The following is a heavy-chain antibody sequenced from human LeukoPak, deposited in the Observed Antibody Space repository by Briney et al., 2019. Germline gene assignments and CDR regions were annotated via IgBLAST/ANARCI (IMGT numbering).Heavy chain of an antibody. CDR3: ARDAVIAAVAGTEGFDY. Sequence: RGSLRLSCAASGFTFSSYSMNWVRQAPGKGLEWVSSISSSSSYIYYVDSVKGQFTISRDNAKNSLYLQMNSLRAEDTAVYYCARDAVIAAVAGTEGFDYWGQGILVTVSS. J-gene: IGHJ4*02. CDR1: GFTFSSYS. V-gene: IGHV3-21*01. D-gene: IGHD6-19*01. CDR2: ISSSSSYI.